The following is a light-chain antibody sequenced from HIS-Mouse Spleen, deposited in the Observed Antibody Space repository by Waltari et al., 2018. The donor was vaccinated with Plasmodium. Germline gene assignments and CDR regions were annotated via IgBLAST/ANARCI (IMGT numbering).Light chain of an antibody. CDR3: QQYGSSLPYT. CDR1: QSVSSSY. V-gene: IGKV3-20*01. CDR2: GAS. Sequence: EIVLTQSPGTLSLSPGERATLSCRASQSVSSSYLAWYQQKPGQAPRLLIYGASSRATGIPERFSGSGSGTDFTLTISRLEPEDVAVYYCQQYGSSLPYTFGQGTKLEIK. J-gene: IGKJ2*01.